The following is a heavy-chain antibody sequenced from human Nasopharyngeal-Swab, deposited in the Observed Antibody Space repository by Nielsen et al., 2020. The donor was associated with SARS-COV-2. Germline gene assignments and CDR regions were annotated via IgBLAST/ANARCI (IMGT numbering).Heavy chain of an antibody. CDR2: IYYSGST. J-gene: IGHJ3*02. CDR1: GGSISSGGYY. V-gene: IGHV4-31*03. CDR3: ARARVDTAMVPAFDI. D-gene: IGHD5-18*01. Sequence: SETLSLTCTVSGGSISSGGYYWSWIRQHPGKGLEWIGYIYYSGSTYYNPSLKSRVTISVDTSKNQFSLKLSSVAAADTAVYYCARARVDTAMVPAFDIWGQGTMVTVSS.